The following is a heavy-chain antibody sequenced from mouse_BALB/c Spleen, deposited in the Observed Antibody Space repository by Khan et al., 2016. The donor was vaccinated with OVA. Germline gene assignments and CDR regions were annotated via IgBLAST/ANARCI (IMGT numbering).Heavy chain of an antibody. CDR3: TRSYGSDFDY. D-gene: IGHD1-1*01. CDR1: GYSFTGYF. CDR2: INPHIGET. Sequence: VQLQQSGPELVKPGASVKISCKASGYSFTGYFMNWVMQSHGKRLEWIGRINPHIGETFYNQKFKGKATLTVDESSSTAHMELRSLASEDSAVYYCTRSYGSDFDYWGQGTTLTVSS. V-gene: IGHV1-20*02. J-gene: IGHJ2*01.